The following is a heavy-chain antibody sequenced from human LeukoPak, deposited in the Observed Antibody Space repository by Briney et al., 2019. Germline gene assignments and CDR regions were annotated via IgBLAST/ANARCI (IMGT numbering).Heavy chain of an antibody. CDR1: GFTFLGYS. V-gene: IGHV3-69-1*02. CDR3: ARGPAAIPNWFDS. D-gene: IGHD2-2*02. J-gene: IGHJ5*01. Sequence: PGGSLRLSCAGSGFTFLGYSMNWLRQAPDKGLEWLSSIGIQNNTYYADSVKGRFIISRDNSKNLVYLQMNSLRVDDTAFYYCARGPAAIPNWFDSWGLGTRVIVAS. CDR2: IGIQNNT.